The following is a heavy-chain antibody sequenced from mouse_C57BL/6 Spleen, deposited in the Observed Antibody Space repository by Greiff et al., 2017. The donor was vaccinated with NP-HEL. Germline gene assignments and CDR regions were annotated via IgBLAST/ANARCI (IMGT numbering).Heavy chain of an antibody. CDR1: GYAFSSSW. Sequence: QVQLQQSGPELVKPGASVKISCKASGYAFSSSWMNWVKQRPGKGLEWIGRIYPGDGDTNYNGKFKGKATLNADKSSSTAYMQLSSLTSEDSAVYFCARSPYYGSSHYAMDYWGQGTSVTVSS. D-gene: IGHD1-1*01. J-gene: IGHJ4*01. CDR2: IYPGDGDT. V-gene: IGHV1-82*01. CDR3: ARSPYYGSSHYAMDY.